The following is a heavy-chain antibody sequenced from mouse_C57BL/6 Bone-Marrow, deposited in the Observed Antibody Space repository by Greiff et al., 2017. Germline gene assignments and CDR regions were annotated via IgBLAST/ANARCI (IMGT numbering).Heavy chain of an antibody. V-gene: IGHV1-18*01. J-gene: IGHJ3*01. CDR2: INPNNGGT. CDR3: ARGGYSNYVSWFAY. Sequence: EVKLQQSGPELVKPGASVKIPCKASGYTFTDYNMDWVKQSHGKSLEWIGDINPNNGGTIYNQKFKGKATLTVDKSSSTAYMELRSLTSEDTAVYYCARGGYSNYVSWFAYWGQGTLVTVSA. D-gene: IGHD2-5*01. CDR1: GYTFTDYN.